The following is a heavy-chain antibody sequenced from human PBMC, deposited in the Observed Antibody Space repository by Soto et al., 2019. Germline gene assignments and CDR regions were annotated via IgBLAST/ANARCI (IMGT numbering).Heavy chain of an antibody. CDR1: GFTFSRYA. J-gene: IGHJ6*03. Sequence: GSLRLSCAASGFTFSRYAMSWVRQAPGKGLEWVSAISGSGGSTYYADSVKGRFTISRDNSKNTLYLQMNSLRAEDTAVYYCAKGQGKRFYYYMDVWGKGTTVTVSS. CDR3: AKGQGKRFYYYMDV. V-gene: IGHV3-23*01. CDR2: ISGSGGST.